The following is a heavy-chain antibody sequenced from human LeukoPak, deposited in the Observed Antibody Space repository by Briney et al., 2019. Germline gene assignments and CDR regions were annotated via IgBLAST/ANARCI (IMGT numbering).Heavy chain of an antibody. CDR2: IYPGDSDT. CDR3: ARHLSIAVVADRRFDP. D-gene: IGHD6-19*01. CDR1: GYSFTSYW. J-gene: IGHJ5*02. Sequence: GESLKISCKGSGYSFTSYWIGWVRQLPGKGLEWMGIIYPGDSDTRYSPSFQGQVTISADKSISTAYLQWSSLKASDTAMYYCARHLSIAVVADRRFDPWGQGTLVTVSS. V-gene: IGHV5-51*01.